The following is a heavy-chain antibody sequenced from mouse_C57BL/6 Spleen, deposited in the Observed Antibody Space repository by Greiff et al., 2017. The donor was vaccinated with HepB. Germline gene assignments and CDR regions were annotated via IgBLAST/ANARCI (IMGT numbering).Heavy chain of an antibody. CDR3: ARDHYGSLDY. D-gene: IGHD1-1*01. J-gene: IGHJ2*01. CDR2: INPYNGGT. Sequence: LQQSGPVLVKPGASVKMSCKASGYTFTDYYMNWVKQSHGKSLEWIGVINPYNGGTSYNQKFKGKATLTVDKSSSTAYMELNSLTSEDSAVYYCARDHYGSLDYWGQGTTLTVSS. CDR1: GYTFTDYY. V-gene: IGHV1-19*01.